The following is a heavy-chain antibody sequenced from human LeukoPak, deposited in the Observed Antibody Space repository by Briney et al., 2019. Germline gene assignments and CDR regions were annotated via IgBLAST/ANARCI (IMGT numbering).Heavy chain of an antibody. CDR2: IYYSGST. CDR1: GGSISSGDYY. V-gene: IGHV4-30-4*01. D-gene: IGHD3-10*01. J-gene: IGHJ6*02. Sequence: SETLSLTCTVSGGSISSGDYYWSWIRQPPGKGLEWIGYIYYSGSTYYNPSLKSRVTISVDTSKSQFSLKLSSVTAADTAVYYCARDSGAGYYGMDVWGQGTTVTVSS. CDR3: ARDSGAGYYGMDV.